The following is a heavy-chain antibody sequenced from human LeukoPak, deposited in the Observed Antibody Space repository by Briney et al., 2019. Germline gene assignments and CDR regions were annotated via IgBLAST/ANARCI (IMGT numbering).Heavy chain of an antibody. J-gene: IGHJ4*02. D-gene: IGHD1-14*01. CDR3: ARVDRFFDY. CDR2: ISSSGSTI. Sequence: GGPLRLSCAASGFTFSSYEMNWVRQAPGKGLEWVSYISSSGSTIYYADSVKGRFTISRDNAKNSLYLQMNSLRAEDTAVYYCARVDRFFDYWGQGTLVTVSS. V-gene: IGHV3-48*03. CDR1: GFTFSSYE.